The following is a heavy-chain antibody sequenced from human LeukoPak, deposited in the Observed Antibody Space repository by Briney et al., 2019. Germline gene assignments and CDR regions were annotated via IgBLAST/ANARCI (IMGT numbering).Heavy chain of an antibody. V-gene: IGHV1-2*02. CDR2: INPNSGGT. Sequence: ASVKVSCKASGYTSTGYYMHWVRQAPGQGLEWMGWINPNSGGTNYAQKFQGRVTMTRDTSISTAYMELSRLRSDDTAVYYCAQLGYCSSTSCYTGHYYYMDVWGKGTTVTVSS. CDR3: AQLGYCSSTSCYTGHYYYMDV. J-gene: IGHJ6*03. CDR1: GYTSTGYY. D-gene: IGHD2-2*02.